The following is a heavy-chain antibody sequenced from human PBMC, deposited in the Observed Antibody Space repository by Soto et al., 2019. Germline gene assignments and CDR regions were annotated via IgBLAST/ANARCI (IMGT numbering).Heavy chain of an antibody. CDR2: ISYDGSNK. V-gene: IGHV3-30-3*01. CDR1: GFTFSSYA. Sequence: QVQLVESGGGVVQPGRSLRLSCAASGFTFSSYAMHWVRQAPGKGLEWVAVISYDGSNKYYADSVKGRFTISRDNSKNTLYLQMNSLRAEYTAVYYCARDLLGDPKLSCYLTLCYYYGMDVWGQGTTVTVSS. CDR3: ARDLLGDPKLSCYLTLCYYYGMDV. D-gene: IGHD2-15*01. J-gene: IGHJ6*02.